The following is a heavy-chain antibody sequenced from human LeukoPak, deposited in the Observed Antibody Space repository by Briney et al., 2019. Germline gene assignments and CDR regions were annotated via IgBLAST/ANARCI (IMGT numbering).Heavy chain of an antibody. Sequence: ASVKVSCKASGYTFTSYDINWVRQATGQGLEWMGWMNPNSGNTGYAQKFQGRVTMTRNTSISTAYMELSSLRSEDTAVYYCARAPTHYYGSGSYFDYWGQGTLVTVSS. J-gene: IGHJ4*02. D-gene: IGHD3-10*01. CDR1: GYTFTSYD. CDR3: ARAPTHYYGSGSYFDY. CDR2: MNPNSGNT. V-gene: IGHV1-8*01.